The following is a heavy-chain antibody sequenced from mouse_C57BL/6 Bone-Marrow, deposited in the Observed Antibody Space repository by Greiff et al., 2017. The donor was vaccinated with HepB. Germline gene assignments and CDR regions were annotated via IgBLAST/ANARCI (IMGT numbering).Heavy chain of an antibody. Sequence: VQLQQPGAELVKPGASVKLSCKASGYTFTSYWMHWVKQRPVQGLEWIGMIHPNSGSTNYNEKFKSKATLTVDKSSSTAYMQLSSLTSEDSAVYYCVSSPYWYFDVWGTGTTVTVSS. V-gene: IGHV1-64*01. CDR1: GYTFTSYW. CDR2: IHPNSGST. D-gene: IGHD1-1*01. J-gene: IGHJ1*03. CDR3: VSSPYWYFDV.